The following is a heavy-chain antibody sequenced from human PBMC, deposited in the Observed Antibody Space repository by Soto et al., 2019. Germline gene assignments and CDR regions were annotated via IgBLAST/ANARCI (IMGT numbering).Heavy chain of an antibody. CDR3: VREDCTDGVCYTHY. V-gene: IGHV3-23*01. Sequence: VQLLESGGGLVQPGGYLRLSCAASGFSFTNFAMSWFRQAPGKGLEWVSSLSPGGGSTYYADSVKGRFTISRDNSKRSVFLQMDSLRAEDTATYYCVREDCTDGVCYTHYWGQGSLRTVSS. CDR2: LSPGGGST. J-gene: IGHJ4*02. D-gene: IGHD2-8*01. CDR1: GFSFTNFA.